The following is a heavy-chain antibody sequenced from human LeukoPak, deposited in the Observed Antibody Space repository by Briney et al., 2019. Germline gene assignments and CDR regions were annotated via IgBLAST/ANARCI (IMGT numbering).Heavy chain of an antibody. V-gene: IGHV1-46*01. CDR2: INPSGGST. Sequence: GASVTVSFTASGYTFTIYYMHWVRQAPGQGLEWMGIINPSGGSTSYAQKFQGRVTMTRDTSTSTVYMELSSLRSEDTAVYYCARDSSAYCSSTSCYYYYGMDVWGKGTTVTVSS. CDR3: ARDSSAYCSSTSCYYYYGMDV. D-gene: IGHD2-2*01. J-gene: IGHJ6*04. CDR1: GYTFTIYY.